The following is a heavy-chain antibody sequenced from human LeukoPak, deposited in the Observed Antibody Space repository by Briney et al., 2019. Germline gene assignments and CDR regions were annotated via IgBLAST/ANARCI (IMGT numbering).Heavy chain of an antibody. CDR1: GFTFSSHS. CDR3: AKHSTVITTPAYY. CDR2: ISSGGTAR. Sequence: GGSLRLSCAASGFTFSSHSMSWVRQAPGKGLEWVSGISSGGTARYYTDSVRGRFTISRDFSKSTLYLQMNSLRAEDTAIYYCAKHSTVITTPAYYWGQGSLVTVSS. V-gene: IGHV3-23*01. D-gene: IGHD4-11*01. J-gene: IGHJ4*02.